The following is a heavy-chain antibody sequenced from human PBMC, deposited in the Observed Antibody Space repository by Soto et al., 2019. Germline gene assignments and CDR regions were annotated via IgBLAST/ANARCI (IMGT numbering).Heavy chain of an antibody. CDR2: IMPVFGTT. V-gene: IGHV1-69*13. J-gene: IGHJ6*02. D-gene: IGHD5-18*01. Sequence: ASVKVSCKLSGGTFSAYAVAWLRLAPGHGLEWLGAIMPVFGTTEYAKNFQGRVTITADDSTNTAYLNLSGLTSDDTAVYYCARDVGYSFGTFGIDTWGQGTKVTVSS. CDR3: ARDVGYSFGTFGIDT. CDR1: GGTFSAYA.